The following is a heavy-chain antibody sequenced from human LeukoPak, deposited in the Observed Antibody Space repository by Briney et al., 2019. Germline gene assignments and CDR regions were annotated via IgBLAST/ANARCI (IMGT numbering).Heavy chain of an antibody. CDR2: ISSGATTT. D-gene: IGHD1-26*01. V-gene: IGHV3-48*04. Sequence: GGSLRLSCAASGFTLTSDSMNWVRQAPGKGLEWISYISSGATTTYYADSVKGRFTISRDNAKNSLYLQMNSLRVDDTAVYYCAKGTVGAKYWGQGTLVTVSS. CDR1: GFTLTSDS. CDR3: AKGTVGAKY. J-gene: IGHJ4*02.